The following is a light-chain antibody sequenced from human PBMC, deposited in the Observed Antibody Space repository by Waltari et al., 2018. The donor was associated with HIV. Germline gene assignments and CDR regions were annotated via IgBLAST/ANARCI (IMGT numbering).Light chain of an antibody. Sequence: DIQLTQSPSSLSASLGDRVTITCRASHAIDEAFNWYQHRPGRAPKLLIYDVSHRDIGVPSRFTGSGSGTHFTLTINSLQPEDFATYYCQQYAHIPPVTFGQGTRLDNK. V-gene: IGKV1-33*01. CDR1: HAIDEA. J-gene: IGKJ5*01. CDR2: DVS. CDR3: QQYAHIPPVT.